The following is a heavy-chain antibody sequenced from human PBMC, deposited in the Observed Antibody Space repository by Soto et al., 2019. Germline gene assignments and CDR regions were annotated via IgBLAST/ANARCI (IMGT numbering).Heavy chain of an antibody. V-gene: IGHV3-73*01. CDR3: TSPVDDPDYCPLGY. J-gene: IGHJ4*02. CDR2: IRSKANSYAT. Sequence: PGGSLRLSCAASGFTFSGSAMHWVRQASGKGLEWVGRIRSKANSYATAYAASVKGRFTISRDDSKNTAYLQMNSLKTKDTAVYYCTSPVDDPDYCPLGYWGQGTLVTVSS. CDR1: GFTFSGSA. D-gene: IGHD3-16*01.